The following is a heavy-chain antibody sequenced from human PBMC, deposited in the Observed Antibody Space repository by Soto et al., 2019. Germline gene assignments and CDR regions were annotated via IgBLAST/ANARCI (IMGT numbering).Heavy chain of an antibody. V-gene: IGHV3-33*01. CDR1: GFTFSSYG. CDR2: IWYDGSNK. D-gene: IGHD3-3*01. CDR3: ARDGIGVLRFLEWSHNWFDP. J-gene: IGHJ5*02. Sequence: LRLSCAASGFTFSSYGMHWVRQAPGKGLEWVAVIWYDGSNKYYADSVKGRFTISRDNSKNTLYLQMNSLRAEDTAVYYCARDGIGVLRFLEWSHNWFDPWGQGTLVTVSS.